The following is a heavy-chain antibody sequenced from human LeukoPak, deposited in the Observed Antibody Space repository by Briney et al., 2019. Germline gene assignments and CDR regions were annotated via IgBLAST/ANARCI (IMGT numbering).Heavy chain of an antibody. V-gene: IGHV3-7*04. CDR1: GFTFSNFY. CDR2: IKQDGSEK. Sequence: QPGGSLRLSCAASGFTFSNFYMNWVRQAPGKGLEWMANIKQDGSEKYYVGSVKGRFTISRDNAKNSLYLQMNSLSAEDTAVYYCVRERQYGSGSFHTFDYWGQGTLVTVSS. CDR3: VRERQYGSGSFHTFDY. J-gene: IGHJ4*02. D-gene: IGHD3-10*01.